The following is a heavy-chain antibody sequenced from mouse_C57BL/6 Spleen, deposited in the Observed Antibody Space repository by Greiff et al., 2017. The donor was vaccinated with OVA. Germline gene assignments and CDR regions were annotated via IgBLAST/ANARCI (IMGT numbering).Heavy chain of an antibody. Sequence: EVKVEESGGGLVQPGGSMKLSCVASGFTFSNYWMNWVRQSPEKGLEWVAQIRLKSDNYATHYAESVKGRFTISRDDSKSSVYLQMNNLRAEDTGIYYCTTIWYFDVWGTGTTVTVSS. V-gene: IGHV6-3*01. J-gene: IGHJ1*03. CDR2: IRLKSDNYAT. D-gene: IGHD1-1*02. CDR3: TTIWYFDV. CDR1: GFTFSNYW.